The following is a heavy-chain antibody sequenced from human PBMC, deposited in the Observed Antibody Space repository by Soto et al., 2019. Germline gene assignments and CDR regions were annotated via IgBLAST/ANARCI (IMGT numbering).Heavy chain of an antibody. D-gene: IGHD2-2*01. CDR3: AKDHIPYQLPDY. Sequence: GGSLRLSCVASGFNFSNYWMTWARQAPGKGLEWVSAISGSGGSTYYADSVKGRFTISRDNSKNTLYLQMNSLRAEDTAVYYCAKDHIPYQLPDYWGQGTLVTVSS. V-gene: IGHV3-23*01. J-gene: IGHJ4*02. CDR2: ISGSGGST. CDR1: GFNFSNYW.